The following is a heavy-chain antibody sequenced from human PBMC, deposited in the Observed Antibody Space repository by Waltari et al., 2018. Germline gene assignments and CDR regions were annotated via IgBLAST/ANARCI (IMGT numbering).Heavy chain of an antibody. CDR2: FDPEDGET. J-gene: IGHJ3*02. V-gene: IGHV1-24*01. CDR1: GYTLTELS. Sequence: QVQLVQSGAEVKKPGASVKVSCKVSGYTLTELSMHWVRQAPGKGLEWMGVFDPEDGETSYAQKVQGRVTMTEDTSTDTAYMELSSLRSEDTAVYYCATERITIFGVVIGARAFDIWGQGTMVTVSS. D-gene: IGHD3-3*01. CDR3: ATERITIFGVVIGARAFDI.